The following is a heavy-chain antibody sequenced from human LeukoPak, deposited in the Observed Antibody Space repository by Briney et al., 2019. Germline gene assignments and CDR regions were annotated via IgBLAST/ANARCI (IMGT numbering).Heavy chain of an antibody. CDR2: IYPGDSHT. Sequence: GESLKISCKASGYSFTNYWIGWVRQMPGRGLEWMGIIYPGDSHTRYSPSFQGQVTILADKSVTTAYLQWSSLKASDTAMYCCARRYSSSSGGTWNAFDIWGQGTMVTVSS. CDR1: GYSFTNYW. D-gene: IGHD6-6*01. J-gene: IGHJ3*02. V-gene: IGHV5-51*01. CDR3: ARRYSSSSGGTWNAFDI.